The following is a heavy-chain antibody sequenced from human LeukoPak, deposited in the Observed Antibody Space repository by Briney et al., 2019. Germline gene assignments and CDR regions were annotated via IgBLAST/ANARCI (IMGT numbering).Heavy chain of an antibody. CDR3: ARAAGSWFDP. CDR1: RFTFSNYA. Sequence: RGSLRLSCAASRFTFSNYAMHWVRQAPGKGLEWVAVISYDGSNKYYADSVKGRFTISRDNSKNAVYLQMNSLRAEDTALYYCARAAGSWFDPWGQGTLVTVSS. J-gene: IGHJ5*02. V-gene: IGHV3-30*01. D-gene: IGHD2-15*01. CDR2: ISYDGSNK.